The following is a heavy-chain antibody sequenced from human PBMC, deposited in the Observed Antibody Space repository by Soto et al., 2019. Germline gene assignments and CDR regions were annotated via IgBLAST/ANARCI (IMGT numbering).Heavy chain of an antibody. CDR3: AGVQGTTGTTNLYWYVDL. V-gene: IGHV1-46*01. CDR1: GYTFTYYY. Sequence: QVQLVQSGAEVKKPGASVRVSCKASGYTFTYYYMHWVRQAPGQGLEWMGIINPSGGSTNYAQKFKGRVTMTRDTSTSTVYMELSSLRSEDTAVYYCAGVQGTTGTTNLYWYVDLWGRGTLVTVSS. CDR2: INPSGGST. J-gene: IGHJ2*01. D-gene: IGHD1-1*01.